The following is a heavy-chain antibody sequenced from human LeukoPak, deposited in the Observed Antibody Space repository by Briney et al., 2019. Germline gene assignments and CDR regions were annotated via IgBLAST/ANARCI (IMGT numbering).Heavy chain of an antibody. CDR2: IHYSGST. CDR1: GASISSSSNY. D-gene: IGHD3-10*01. Sequence: SGPLSLTCTVSGASISSSSNYGGWIRQPPGKGLEWVGTIHYSGSTYYNPSLNSRVTISVDTSKIHFSLRLGSVTAADTAVYYCATSGSYYRAPDYWGQGALVTVSS. CDR3: ATSGSYYRAPDY. J-gene: IGHJ4*02. V-gene: IGHV4-39*02.